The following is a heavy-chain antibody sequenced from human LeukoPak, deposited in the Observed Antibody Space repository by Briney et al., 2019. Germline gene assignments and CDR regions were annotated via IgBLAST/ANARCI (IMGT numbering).Heavy chain of an antibody. V-gene: IGHV4-4*07. Sequence: SETLSLTCTVSGGSISSYYWSWIRQPAGKGLEWIGRIYTSGSTNYNPSLKSRVTMSVDTSKNQFSLKLSSVTAADTAVYYCARDRRESSKPNDAFDIWGQGTMVTVSS. CDR3: ARDRRESSKPNDAFDI. CDR1: GGSISSYY. J-gene: IGHJ3*02. CDR2: IYTSGST. D-gene: IGHD4-11*01.